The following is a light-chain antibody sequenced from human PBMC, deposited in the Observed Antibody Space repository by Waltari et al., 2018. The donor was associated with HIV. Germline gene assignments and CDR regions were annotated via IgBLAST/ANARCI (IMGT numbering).Light chain of an antibody. J-gene: IGKJ4*01. CDR2: WVL. Sequence: DITLTQTPDSLTVSLGSRAAMNCTSSQQISDRSNPNASLAWYQQKPRQPPKLLMFWVLVRASGVPDRFTGSGSGTDFTLTINSVQAEDVAVYFCQQYYDKPLTFGRGTKVEI. CDR1: QQISDRSNPNAS. V-gene: IGKV4-1*01. CDR3: QQYYDKPLT.